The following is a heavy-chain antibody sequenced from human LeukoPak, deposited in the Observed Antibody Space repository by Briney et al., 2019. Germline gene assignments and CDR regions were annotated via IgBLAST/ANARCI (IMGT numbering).Heavy chain of an antibody. Sequence: ASVKVSCKASGYTFTSYGISWVRQAPGQGLEWMGWISAYNGNTNYAQKLQGRVTMTTDTSTSTAYMELRSLRSDDTAVYYCARGKGGPGEDYYYGMDVWGQGTTVTVS. V-gene: IGHV1-18*01. CDR3: ARGKGGPGEDYYYGMDV. D-gene: IGHD3-16*01. J-gene: IGHJ6*02. CDR2: ISAYNGNT. CDR1: GYTFTSYG.